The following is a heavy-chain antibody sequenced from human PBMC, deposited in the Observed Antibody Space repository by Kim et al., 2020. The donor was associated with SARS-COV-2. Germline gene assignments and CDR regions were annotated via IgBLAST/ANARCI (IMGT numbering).Heavy chain of an antibody. CDR1: GGSFSGYY. CDR2: INHSGST. CDR3: ARSRIWFGELSE. J-gene: IGHJ4*02. D-gene: IGHD3-10*01. Sequence: SETLSLTCAVYGGSFSGYYWSWIRQPPGKGLEWIGEINHSGSTNYNPSLKSRVTISVDTSKNQFSLKLSSVTAADTAVYYCARSRIWFGELSEWGQGTLVTVSS. V-gene: IGHV4-34*01.